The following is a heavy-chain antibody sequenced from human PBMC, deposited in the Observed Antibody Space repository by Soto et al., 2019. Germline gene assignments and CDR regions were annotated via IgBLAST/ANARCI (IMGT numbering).Heavy chain of an antibody. D-gene: IGHD2-15*01. CDR2: ISYDGSNK. CDR3: AKEPGYCSGGSCYRGGNWFDP. Sequence: QVQLVESGGGVVQPGRSLRLSCAASGFTFSSYGMHWVRQAPGKGLEWVAVISYDGSNKYYADSVKGRFTISRDNSKNTLYLQMNSLRAEDTAVYYCAKEPGYCSGGSCYRGGNWFDPWGQGTLVTVSS. CDR1: GFTFSSYG. J-gene: IGHJ5*02. V-gene: IGHV3-30*18.